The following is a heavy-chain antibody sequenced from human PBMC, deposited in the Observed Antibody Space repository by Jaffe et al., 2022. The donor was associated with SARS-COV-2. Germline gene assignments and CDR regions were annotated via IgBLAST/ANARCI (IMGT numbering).Heavy chain of an antibody. CDR1: GGSISSSSYY. V-gene: IGHV4-39*01. Sequence: QLQLQESGPGLVKPSETLSLTCTVSGGSISSSSYYWGWIRQPPGKGLEWIGSIYYSGSTYYNPSLKSRVTISVDTSKNQISLKLSSVTAADTAVYYCARHEIEVGATFDHWGQGTLVTVSS. CDR2: IYYSGST. D-gene: IGHD1-26*01. CDR3: ARHEIEVGATFDH. J-gene: IGHJ4*02.